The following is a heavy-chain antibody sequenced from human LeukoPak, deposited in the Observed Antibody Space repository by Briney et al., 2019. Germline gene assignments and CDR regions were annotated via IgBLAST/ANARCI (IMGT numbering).Heavy chain of an antibody. V-gene: IGHV4-34*01. CDR1: GGSFSGYY. D-gene: IGHD2-15*01. Sequence: ASETLSLTCAVYGGSFSGYYWSWIRQPPGKGLEWIGEINHSGSTNYNPSLKSRVTISVDTSKNQFSLKLSSVTAADTAVYYCARACVSEVVAVDGSDYWGQGTLVTVSS. J-gene: IGHJ4*02. CDR3: ARACVSEVVAVDGSDY. CDR2: INHSGST.